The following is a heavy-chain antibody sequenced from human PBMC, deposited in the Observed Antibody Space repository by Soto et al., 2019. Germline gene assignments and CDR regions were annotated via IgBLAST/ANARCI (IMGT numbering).Heavy chain of an antibody. CDR3: ARVGGFGATTMDY. CDR2: IDYSGST. J-gene: IGHJ4*02. CDR1: GGSLSSGDYY. V-gene: IGHV4-30-4*01. D-gene: IGHD3-10*01. Sequence: QVQLQESGPGLVKPSQTLSLTCTVSGGSLSSGDYYWSWIRQPPGKGLEWIGYIDYSGSTYYHPSLKSRVTISVDTCKIPFSLKLSSVTAADTAVYYCARVGGFGATTMDYWGQGTLVTVAS.